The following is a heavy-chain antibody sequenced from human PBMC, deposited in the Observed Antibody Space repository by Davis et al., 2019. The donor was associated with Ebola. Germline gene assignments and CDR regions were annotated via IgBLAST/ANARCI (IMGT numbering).Heavy chain of an antibody. CDR1: AYTFTGYY. V-gene: IGHV1-2*04. CDR2: INPNSGGT. J-gene: IGHJ4*02. D-gene: IGHD4-17*01. Sequence: AASATVSCNASAYTFTGYYMHWVRQAPAQGLEWMGWINPNSGGTNYAQKFQGWVTMTRDTSISTAYMELSRLRSDDTAVYYCARVSGDYTTFDYWGQGTLVTVSS. CDR3: ARVSGDYTTFDY.